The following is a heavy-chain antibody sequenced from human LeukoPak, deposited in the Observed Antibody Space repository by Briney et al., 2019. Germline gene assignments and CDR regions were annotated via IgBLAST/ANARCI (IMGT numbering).Heavy chain of an antibody. D-gene: IGHD3-10*01. CDR2: ISGSGGST. Sequence: GGSLRLSCAASGFTFSSYAMSWVRQAPGKGLEWVSAISGSGGSTYYADSVKGRFTISRDNSKNTLYLQMNSLRAEDTAVYYCAKKSGYDSGSYHFIFDYWGQGTLVTVSS. V-gene: IGHV3-23*01. CDR3: AKKSGYDSGSYHFIFDY. J-gene: IGHJ4*02. CDR1: GFTFSSYA.